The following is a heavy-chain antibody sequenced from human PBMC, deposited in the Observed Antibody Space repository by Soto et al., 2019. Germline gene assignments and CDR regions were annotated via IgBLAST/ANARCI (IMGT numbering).Heavy chain of an antibody. V-gene: IGHV3-23*01. CDR1: GFSFSNYA. D-gene: IGHD4-17*01. Sequence: EVQLLESGGGLVQPGGSLRLSCTASGFSFSNYALNWVRQAPGKGLEWVSAFSVGGSGTYYADSVKGRFTISRDNSKNTLYLQMTTLRAQDSAVYFCASRIVWGGTTVTLDYWGLGTLVTVSS. CDR3: ASRIVWGGTTVTLDY. J-gene: IGHJ4*02. CDR2: FSVGGSGT.